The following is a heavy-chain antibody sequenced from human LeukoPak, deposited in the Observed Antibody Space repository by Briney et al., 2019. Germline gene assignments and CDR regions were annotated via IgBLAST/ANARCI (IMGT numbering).Heavy chain of an antibody. V-gene: IGHV1-24*01. CDR2: FDPEDGET. J-gene: IGHJ4*02. D-gene: IGHD1-26*01. CDR1: GYTLTELS. Sequence: ASVTVSFKVSGYTLTELSMHWVRPAPGKGREWMGGFDPEDGETIYAQKFQGRVTMTEDTSTDTAYMELSSLRSEDTAVYYCATDPSGSYAFDYWGQGTLVTVSS. CDR3: ATDPSGSYAFDY.